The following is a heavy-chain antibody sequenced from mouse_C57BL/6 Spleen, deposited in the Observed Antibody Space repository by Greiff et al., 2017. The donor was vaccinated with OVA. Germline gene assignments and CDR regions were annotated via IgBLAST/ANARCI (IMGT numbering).Heavy chain of an antibody. V-gene: IGHV5-6*01. J-gene: IGHJ3*01. CDR3: ARWAGTSAGAY. CDR1: GFTFSSYG. Sequence: EVQVVESGGDLVKPGGSLKLSCAASGFTFSSYGMSWVRQTPDKRLEWVATISSGGSYTYYPDSVKGRFTISRDNAKNTLYLQMSSLKSEDTAMYYCARWAGTSAGAYWGQGTLVTVSA. CDR2: ISSGGSYT. D-gene: IGHD4-1*01.